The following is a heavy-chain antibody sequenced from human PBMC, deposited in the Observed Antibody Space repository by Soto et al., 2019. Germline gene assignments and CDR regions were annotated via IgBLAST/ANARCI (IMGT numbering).Heavy chain of an antibody. Sequence: PVEALKISWKGSGYSFTSYWISWVRQMPGKGMEWMGRIDPSDSYTNYRPSFQGHVTISADKSIITAYLQWSSLKASDTAMYYCARSRSDYHDTSGGXYGMDVWGQGTXVXV. CDR3: ARSRSDYHDTSGGXYGMDV. CDR1: GYSFTSYW. D-gene: IGHD3-22*01. J-gene: IGHJ6*01. CDR2: IDPSDSYT. V-gene: IGHV5-10-1*01.